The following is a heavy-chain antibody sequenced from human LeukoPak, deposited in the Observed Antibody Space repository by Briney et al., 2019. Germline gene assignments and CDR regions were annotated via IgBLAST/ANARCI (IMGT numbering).Heavy chain of an antibody. CDR3: GRSRKESMITFGGVIVIPPTDD. D-gene: IGHD3-16*02. V-gene: IGHV3-21*01. Sequence: GGSLRLSCAASGVTFSSYSMNWVRPAPGKGLEWVSSISSSSSYIYYADSVKGRFTISRDNAKNSLYLQMNSLRAEDTAVYYCGRSRKESMITFGGVIVIPPTDDWGQGTLVTASS. J-gene: IGHJ4*02. CDR2: ISSSSSYI. CDR1: GVTFSSYS.